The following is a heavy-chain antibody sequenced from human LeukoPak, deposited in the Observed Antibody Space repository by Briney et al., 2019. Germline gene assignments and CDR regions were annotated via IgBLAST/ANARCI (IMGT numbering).Heavy chain of an antibody. CDR2: ISSSSSYI. D-gene: IGHD5-12*01. J-gene: IGHJ4*02. CDR3: AREEMANFDY. V-gene: IGHV3-21*01. CDR1: GFTFSSYS. Sequence: PGGSLRLSCAASGFTFSSYSMNWVRQAPGKGLEWVSSISSSSSYIYYADSVKGRFTISRDNAKDSLYLQMNSLRAEDTAVYYCAREEMANFDYWGQGTLVTVSS.